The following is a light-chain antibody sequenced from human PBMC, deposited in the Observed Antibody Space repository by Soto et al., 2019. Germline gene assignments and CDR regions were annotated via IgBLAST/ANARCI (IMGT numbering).Light chain of an antibody. CDR1: SSDVGGYNY. CDR2: EVS. Sequence: QSALTQPASVSGSPGQSITISCTGTSSDVGGYNYVSWYQQHPGKAPKLMIYEVSNRPSGVSNRFSGSKSGNTASLTISGLQAEDEADYYCSSYTISNTLYVFGSGTKVTVL. V-gene: IGLV2-14*01. CDR3: SSYTISNTLYV. J-gene: IGLJ1*01.